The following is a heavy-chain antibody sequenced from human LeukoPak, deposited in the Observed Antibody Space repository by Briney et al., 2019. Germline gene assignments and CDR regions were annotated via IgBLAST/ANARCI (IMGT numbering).Heavy chain of an antibody. CDR2: INHSGST. CDR1: GGSFSGYY. J-gene: IGHJ6*02. V-gene: IGHV4-34*01. Sequence: SETLSLTCAVYGGSFSGYYWSWIRQPPGKGLEWIGEINHSGSTNYNLSLKSRVTISVDTSKNQFSLKLSSVTAADTAVYYCARDRRRITIFGVVIATHYYYGMDVWGQGTTVTVSS. CDR3: ARDRRRITIFGVVIATHYYYGMDV. D-gene: IGHD3-3*01.